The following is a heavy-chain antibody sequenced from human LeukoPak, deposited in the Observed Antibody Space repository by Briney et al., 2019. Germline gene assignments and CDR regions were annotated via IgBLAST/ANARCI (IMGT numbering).Heavy chain of an antibody. V-gene: IGHV1-2*02. D-gene: IGHD6-19*01. CDR3: AREILYGLVLGNFDY. CDR2: INPNSGST. Sequence: ASVKVSCKASGYTFTGYYMHWVRQAPGQGLECMGWINPNSGSTKYAQKFQGRVTMTRDTSISTAYMELSRLRSDDTAVYYGAREILYGLVLGNFDYWGQGTLVTVSS. J-gene: IGHJ4*02. CDR1: GYTFTGYY.